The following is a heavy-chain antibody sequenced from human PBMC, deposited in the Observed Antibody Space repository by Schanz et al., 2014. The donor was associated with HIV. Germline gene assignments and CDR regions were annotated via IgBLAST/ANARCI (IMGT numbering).Heavy chain of an antibody. CDR2: ISWSSGNI. J-gene: IGHJ6*02. D-gene: IGHD5-18*01. CDR1: GFTFDDYA. V-gene: IGHV3-9*01. Sequence: EVQLVESGGGLVQPGRSLRLSCAASGFTFDDYAMYWVRQAPGKGLEWVSGISWSSGNIGYADSVKGRFTISRDNAKNSLYLQMNSLRAEDTALYYCAKDINRYNVHTTLVTPPVGYGMDVWGQGTTVTVSS. CDR3: AKDINRYNVHTTLVTPPVGYGMDV.